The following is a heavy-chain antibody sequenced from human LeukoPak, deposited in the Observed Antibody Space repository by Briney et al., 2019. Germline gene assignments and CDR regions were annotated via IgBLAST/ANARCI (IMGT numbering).Heavy chain of an antibody. CDR3: AKDFSSSGWFLYDY. J-gene: IGHJ4*02. CDR2: IYYSGST. Sequence: SETLSLTCTVSGGSISSHYWSWIRQPPGKGLEWIGYIYYSGSTNYNPSLKSRVTISVDTSKNQFSLKLSSVTAADTALCYCAKDFSSSGWFLYDYWGQGTLVTVSS. CDR1: GGSISSHY. D-gene: IGHD6-19*01. V-gene: IGHV4-59*11.